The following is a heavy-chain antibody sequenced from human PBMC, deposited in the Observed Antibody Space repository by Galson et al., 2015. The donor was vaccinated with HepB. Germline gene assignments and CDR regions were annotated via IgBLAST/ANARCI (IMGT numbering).Heavy chain of an antibody. Sequence: SLRLSCAASGFTFDDYAVHWVRQAPGKGLEWVSGISWNSGSIGYADSVKGRFTISRDNAKNSLYLQMNSLRAEDTALYYCAKDGSYDFWSGYSHFDYWGQGTLVTVSS. CDR2: ISWNSGSI. CDR1: GFTFDDYA. V-gene: IGHV3-9*01. J-gene: IGHJ4*02. D-gene: IGHD3-3*01. CDR3: AKDGSYDFWSGYSHFDY.